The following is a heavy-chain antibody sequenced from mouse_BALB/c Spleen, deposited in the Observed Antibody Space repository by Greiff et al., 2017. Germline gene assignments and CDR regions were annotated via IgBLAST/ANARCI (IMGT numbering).Heavy chain of an antibody. CDR2: ISSGGGST. V-gene: IGHV5-12-1*01. Sequence: EVQLVESGGGLVKPGGSLKLSCAASGFAFSSYDMSWVRQTPEKRLEWVAYISSGGGSTYYPDTVKGRFTISRDNAKNTLYLQMSSLKSEDTAMYYCARHPYYGNGYYFDYWGQGTTLTVSS. CDR3: ARHPYYGNGYYFDY. J-gene: IGHJ2*01. D-gene: IGHD2-10*01. CDR1: GFAFSSYD.